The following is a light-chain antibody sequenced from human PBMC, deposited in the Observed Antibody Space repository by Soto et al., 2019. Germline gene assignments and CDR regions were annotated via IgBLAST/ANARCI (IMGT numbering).Light chain of an antibody. V-gene: IGKV3-15*01. CDR1: QSVTSK. J-gene: IGKJ2*01. CDR2: ATS. Sequence: EIVMTQSPVTLSLSPGERATLSCRASQSVTSKLAWFQQKSGQAPRLLIYATSTRATGVPARFSGSGSGTEFTLTISSLQSEDFAVYSCQQYNNWPHTFGQGTKLEIK. CDR3: QQYNNWPHT.